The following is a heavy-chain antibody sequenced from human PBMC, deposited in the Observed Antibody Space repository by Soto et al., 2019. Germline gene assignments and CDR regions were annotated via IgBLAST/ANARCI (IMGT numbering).Heavy chain of an antibody. CDR2: ISGSGGTT. V-gene: IGHV3-23*01. CDR3: AKVFVETGGSSGWPWTFHY. D-gene: IGHD6-25*01. Sequence: EVQLLESGGGLVQPGRSLRLSCAASGFTFSSYAMSWVRQAPGKGLEWVSAISGSGGTTYYAASVKGRFTISSDNSKNTVFLQMNSLRAEATAVYYCAKVFVETGGSSGWPWTFHYWGQGTLVTVSS. CDR1: GFTFSSYA. J-gene: IGHJ4*02.